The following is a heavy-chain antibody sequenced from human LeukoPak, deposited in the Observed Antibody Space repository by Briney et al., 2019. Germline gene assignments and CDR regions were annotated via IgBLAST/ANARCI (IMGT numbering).Heavy chain of an antibody. V-gene: IGHV1-18*01. Sequence: GASVKVSCKASGYSFANFGISWVRQAPGQGLEWMGWISAYNGHTKYAQNLQGRLTMTTDTSTSTAYMELRSLRSDDTAVYYCARDLGDGDYGYWGQGTLVTVSS. D-gene: IGHD4-17*01. CDR3: ARDLGDGDYGY. CDR1: GYSFANFG. CDR2: ISAYNGHT. J-gene: IGHJ4*02.